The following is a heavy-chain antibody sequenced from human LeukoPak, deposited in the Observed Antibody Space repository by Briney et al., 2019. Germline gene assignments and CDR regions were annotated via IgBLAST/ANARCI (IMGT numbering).Heavy chain of an antibody. Sequence: SETLSLTCTVSGYSISSGYYWGWIRQPPGKGLESIGSVYHSGSTYYNPSLKSRVTISVDTSKNQFSLKLSSVTAADTAVYYCARDRSSSWSPIHWFDPWGQGTLVTVSS. CDR1: GYSISSGYY. CDR2: VYHSGST. D-gene: IGHD6-13*01. V-gene: IGHV4-38-2*02. J-gene: IGHJ5*02. CDR3: ARDRSSSWSPIHWFDP.